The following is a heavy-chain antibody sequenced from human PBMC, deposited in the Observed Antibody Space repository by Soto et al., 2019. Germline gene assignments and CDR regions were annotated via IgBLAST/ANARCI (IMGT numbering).Heavy chain of an antibody. CDR1: GFTFSSYT. D-gene: IGHD6-13*01. V-gene: IGHV3-21*01. CDR2: ITSGSSYI. J-gene: IGHJ4*02. Sequence: GGSLRLSCAASGFTFSSYTMNWVRQAPGKGLEWVSSITSGSSYIYYADSLKGRFTISRDNAKDSLYLQMNSLRAEDTAVYYCASFSSSWDRFDYWGQGTLVTVSS. CDR3: ASFSSSWDRFDY.